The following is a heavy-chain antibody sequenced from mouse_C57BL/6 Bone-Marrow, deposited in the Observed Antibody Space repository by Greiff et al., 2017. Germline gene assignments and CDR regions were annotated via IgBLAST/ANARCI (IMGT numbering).Heavy chain of an antibody. Sequence: EVQVVESGAELVRPGASVKLSCTASGFNIKDDYMHWVKQRPEQGLEWIGWIDPENGDTEYASKFQGKATITADTSSNTAYLQLSSLTSEDTAVYYCTTIRVTTVVADYWGQGTTLTVSS. V-gene: IGHV14-4*01. CDR3: TTIRVTTVVADY. CDR2: IDPENGDT. CDR1: GFNIKDDY. J-gene: IGHJ2*01. D-gene: IGHD1-1*01.